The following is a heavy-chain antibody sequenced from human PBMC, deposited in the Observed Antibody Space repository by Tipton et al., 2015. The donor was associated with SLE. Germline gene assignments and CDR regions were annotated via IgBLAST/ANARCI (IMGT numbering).Heavy chain of an antibody. Sequence: QVQLVQSGAEVKKPGSSVKVSCKASGGTFSSYAISWVRQAPGQGLEWMGWISANNGNTDYAQKFQGRVTMTTDTSTSTAYMELRSLRSDDTAMYYCARGLAGSFDIWGQGTMVTVSS. D-gene: IGHD6-13*01. V-gene: IGHV1-18*01. J-gene: IGHJ3*02. CDR3: ARGLAGSFDI. CDR1: GGTFSSYA. CDR2: ISANNGNT.